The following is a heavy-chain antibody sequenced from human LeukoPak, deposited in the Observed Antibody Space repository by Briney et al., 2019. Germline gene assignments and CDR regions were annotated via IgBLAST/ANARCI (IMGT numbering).Heavy chain of an antibody. CDR1: GGSMSSYY. CDR2: IYTSGSS. Sequence: PSETLSLTCTVSGGSMSSYYWNWIRQPAGKGLEWIGRIYTSGSSHYNPSLKSRVSMSIDTSMNQFSPKLTSGTAADTAVYYCARAIDKALSNWFDPWGQGTLVTVSS. CDR3: ARAIDKALSNWFDP. V-gene: IGHV4-4*07. J-gene: IGHJ5*02.